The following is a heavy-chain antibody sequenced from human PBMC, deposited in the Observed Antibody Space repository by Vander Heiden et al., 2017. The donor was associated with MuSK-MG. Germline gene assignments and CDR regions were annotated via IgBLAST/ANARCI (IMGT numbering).Heavy chain of an antibody. J-gene: IGHJ5*02. V-gene: IGHV3-48*01. Sequence: EVQLVESGGGLVQPGGSLRLSCAASGFTFSSYSLNWVGQPPGKELVWFSSISSSSSTIYYADSVKGRFTISRDNAKNSLYLQMNSLRAEDTAVYYCARTTYYYDSSGYYLSWFDPWGQGTLVTVSS. CDR2: ISSSSSTI. CDR3: ARTTYYYDSSGYYLSWFDP. D-gene: IGHD3-22*01. CDR1: GFTFSSYS.